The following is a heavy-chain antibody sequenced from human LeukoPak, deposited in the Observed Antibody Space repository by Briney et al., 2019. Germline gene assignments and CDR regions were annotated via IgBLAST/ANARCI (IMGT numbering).Heavy chain of an antibody. D-gene: IGHD4-17*01. CDR2: ISGSGGST. CDR3: AKDKDYGDYVRWFDP. Sequence: GGSLRLSCGASGFTFNSYSMNWVRQAPGKGLEWVSAISGSGGSTYYADSVKGRFTISRDNSKNTLYLQMNSLRAEDTAVYYCAKDKDYGDYVRWFDPWGQGTLVTVSS. J-gene: IGHJ5*02. V-gene: IGHV3-23*01. CDR1: GFTFNSYS.